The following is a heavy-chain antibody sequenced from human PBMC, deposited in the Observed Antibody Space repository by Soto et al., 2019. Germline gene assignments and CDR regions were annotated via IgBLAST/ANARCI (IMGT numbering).Heavy chain of an antibody. D-gene: IGHD2-21*02. CDR2: ISRSSSTI. CDR1: GFTFSSYS. Sequence: EVQLVESGGGLVQPGGSLRLSCAASGFTFSSYSMNWVRQAPGKGLEWVSYISRSSSTIYYADSVKGRFTISRDNAKNSLYLQMNSLRDEDTAVYYCARDDGRVVTANYYYYGMDVWGQGTTVTVSS. CDR3: ARDDGRVVTANYYYYGMDV. V-gene: IGHV3-48*02. J-gene: IGHJ6*02.